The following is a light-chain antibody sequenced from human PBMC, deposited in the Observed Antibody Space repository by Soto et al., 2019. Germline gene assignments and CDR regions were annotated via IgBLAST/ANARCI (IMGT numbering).Light chain of an antibody. J-gene: IGKJ5*01. V-gene: IGKV3D-15*01. CDR2: GAS. CDR1: QSVSSSY. CDR3: QQHNQWPIT. Sequence: MTQSPSSLSASVGDRATLSCRASQSVSSSYLAWYQHKPGQAPRLLIHGASSRVTGIPDRFSGSGSGTEFTLTINSLQSEDSAVYYCQQHNQWPITFGQGTRLEIK.